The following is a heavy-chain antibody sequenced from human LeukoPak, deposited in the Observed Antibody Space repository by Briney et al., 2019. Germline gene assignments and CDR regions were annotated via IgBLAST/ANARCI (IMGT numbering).Heavy chain of an antibody. J-gene: IGHJ4*02. Sequence: PGGSLRLSCAASGFTFSSYAMSRVRQAPGKGLEWVSAISGSGGSTYYADSVKGRFTISRDNSKNTLYLQMNSLRAEDTAVYYCAKDREMATITAFDYWGQGTLVTVSS. D-gene: IGHD5-24*01. CDR1: GFTFSSYA. CDR2: ISGSGGST. V-gene: IGHV3-23*01. CDR3: AKDREMATITAFDY.